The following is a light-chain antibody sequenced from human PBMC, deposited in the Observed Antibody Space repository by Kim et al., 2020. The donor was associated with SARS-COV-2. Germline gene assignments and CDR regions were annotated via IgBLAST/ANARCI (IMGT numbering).Light chain of an antibody. CDR1: QSISSW. CDR2: DAS. V-gene: IGKV1-5*01. Sequence: SASVGARVTITCRASQSISSWLAWYQQKPGKAPNLLIYDASSLESGVPSRFSGSGSGTEFTLTISSLQPDDFATYYCQQYNSYSGTFGQGTKLEI. J-gene: IGKJ2*02. CDR3: QQYNSYSGT.